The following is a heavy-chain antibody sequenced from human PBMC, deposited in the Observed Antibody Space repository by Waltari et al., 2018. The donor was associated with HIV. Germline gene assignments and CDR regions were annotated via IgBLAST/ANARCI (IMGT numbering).Heavy chain of an antibody. V-gene: IGHV3-7*01. J-gene: IGHJ5*02. CDR3: ARDGDSYGSWFDP. D-gene: IGHD5-18*01. Sequence: EVQLVESGGGLVQPGGSLRLSCAASGFTFSSYWMSWVRQAPGKGLEWVANIKQDGSEKYYVDSLKGRFTISRDNAKNSLYLQMNSLRAEDTAVYYCARDGDSYGSWFDPWGQGTLVTVSS. CDR2: IKQDGSEK. CDR1: GFTFSSYW.